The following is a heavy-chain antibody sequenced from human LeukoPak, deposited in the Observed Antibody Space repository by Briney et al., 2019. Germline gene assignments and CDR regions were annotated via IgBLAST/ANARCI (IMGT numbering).Heavy chain of an antibody. V-gene: IGHV4-39*01. Sequence: SETLSLTCTVSGGSISSSSYYWGWIRQPPGKGLEWTGSIYYSGSTYYNPSLKSRVTISVDTSKNQFSLKLSSVTAADTAVYYCANAYGDYRYYFDYWGQGTLVTVSS. D-gene: IGHD4-17*01. CDR3: ANAYGDYRYYFDY. J-gene: IGHJ4*02. CDR1: GGSISSSSYY. CDR2: IYYSGST.